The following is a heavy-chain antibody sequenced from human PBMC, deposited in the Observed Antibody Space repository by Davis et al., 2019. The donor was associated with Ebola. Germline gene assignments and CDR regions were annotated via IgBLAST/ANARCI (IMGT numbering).Heavy chain of an antibody. CDR1: GFTFSRYW. V-gene: IGHV3-7*01. CDR2: IKQDGREQ. D-gene: IGHD4-17*01. Sequence: GESLKISCAASGFTFSRYWMSWVRQAPGKGLEWVANIKQDGREQYYVDSVRGRFTISRDNAKNSLFLQMNSLRDEDTALYYCARDLTTDEYWGQGTLVTVSS. CDR3: ARDLTTDEY. J-gene: IGHJ4*02.